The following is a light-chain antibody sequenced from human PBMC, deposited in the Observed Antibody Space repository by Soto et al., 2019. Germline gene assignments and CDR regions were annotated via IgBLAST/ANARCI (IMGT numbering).Light chain of an antibody. CDR2: DVS. CDR1: SSDVGGYNY. V-gene: IGLV2-11*01. Sequence: QSARTQPRSASGSPGQSVTISCTGTSSDVGGYNYVSWYQQHPGKAPKLMIYDVSKRPSGVPDRFSGSKSGNTASLTISGLQAEDESDYYCCSYAGSYSYVFGTGTKVTLL. J-gene: IGLJ1*01. CDR3: CSYAGSYSYV.